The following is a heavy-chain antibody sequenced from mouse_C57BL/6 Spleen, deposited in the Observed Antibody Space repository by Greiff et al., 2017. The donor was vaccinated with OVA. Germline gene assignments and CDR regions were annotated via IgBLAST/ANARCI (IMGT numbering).Heavy chain of an antibody. CDR3: AIFITTVVEGRDY. CDR2: IYPGDGAT. J-gene: IGHJ2*01. D-gene: IGHD1-1*01. V-gene: IGHV1-82*01. CDR1: GYAFSSSW. Sequence: QVQLQQSGPELVKPGASVKISCKASGYAFSSSWMNWVKQRPGKGLEWIGRIYPGDGATNYNGKFKGKATLTADKSSSTAYMQLSSLTSYDSAVYFCAIFITTVVEGRDYWGQGTTLTVSS.